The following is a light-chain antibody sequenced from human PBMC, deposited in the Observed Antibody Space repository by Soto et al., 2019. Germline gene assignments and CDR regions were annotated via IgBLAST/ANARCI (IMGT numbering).Light chain of an antibody. CDR2: RNN. J-gene: IGLJ3*02. V-gene: IGLV1-44*01. CDR1: NSNIGSNA. CDR3: AAWDDAPYGGV. Sequence: QSVLTQPPSASGTPGQRVTISCSGSNSNIGSNAVHWYQQVPGTAPKLLIYRNNQRPSGVPDRFSGSRSGASASLVISGLQSEDEADYYCAAWDDAPYGGVFGGGTKVTVL.